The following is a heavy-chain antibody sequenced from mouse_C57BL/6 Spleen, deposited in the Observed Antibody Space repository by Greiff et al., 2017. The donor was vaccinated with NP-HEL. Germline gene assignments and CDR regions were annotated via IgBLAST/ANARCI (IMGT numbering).Heavy chain of an antibody. CDR3: ASSLTTVVGYFDY. CDR1: GYSITSGYY. J-gene: IGHJ2*01. D-gene: IGHD1-1*01. Sequence: ESGPGLVKPSQSLSLTCSVTGYSITSGYYWNWNRQFPGNQLEWMGYISYDGSNNYNPSLKNRISITRDPSKNQFFLKLNSVTTEDTASYYCASSLTTVVGYFDYWGQGTTLTVSS. V-gene: IGHV3-6*01. CDR2: ISYDGSN.